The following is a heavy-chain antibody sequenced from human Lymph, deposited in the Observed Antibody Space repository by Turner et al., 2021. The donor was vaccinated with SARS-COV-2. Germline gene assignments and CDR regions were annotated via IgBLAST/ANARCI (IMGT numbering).Heavy chain of an antibody. J-gene: IGHJ6*02. D-gene: IGHD3-3*01. Sequence: EGQLVGSGGGLIQPVGSLRLSCVASGFTVSSNYMNWVRQAPGKGLDWVSIIYRGGRKYYADPVKGRITISRDNSKNTLYRQRTSLRAEDTAVYYCARDLMEVGGMDVWGQGTTVTVSS. CDR3: ARDLMEVGGMDV. CDR1: GFTVSSNY. CDR2: IYRGGRK. V-gene: IGHV3-53*01.